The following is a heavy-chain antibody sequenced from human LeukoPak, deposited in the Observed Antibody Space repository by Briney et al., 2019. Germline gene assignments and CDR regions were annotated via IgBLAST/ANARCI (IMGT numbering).Heavy chain of an antibody. Sequence: GGSLRLSCAASGFTFSTDPMDWVRQAPGRGLEWLSNIRSSGTEMYYAESVKGRFTISRDNAKNSLFLQMNSLRVEETAVYYCVRDQTWSFDCWGQGTLVTVSS. CDR3: VRDQTWSFDC. CDR2: IRSSGTEM. V-gene: IGHV3-48*01. D-gene: IGHD2-8*02. J-gene: IGHJ4*02. CDR1: GFTFSTDP.